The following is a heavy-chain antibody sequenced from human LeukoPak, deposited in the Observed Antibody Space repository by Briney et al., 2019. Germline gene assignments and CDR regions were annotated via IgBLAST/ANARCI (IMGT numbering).Heavy chain of an antibody. Sequence: GGSLRLSCAASGFTFSNYWMTWVRQAPGKGLEWVANIKRDGSEKYYVDSVKGRFTISRDNANNSLYLQMHSLRVEDTAVYFCAKERETYNDYWGQGTLVTVTS. CDR1: GFTFSNYW. CDR3: AKERETYNDY. J-gene: IGHJ4*02. D-gene: IGHD1-1*01. V-gene: IGHV3-7*01. CDR2: IKRDGSEK.